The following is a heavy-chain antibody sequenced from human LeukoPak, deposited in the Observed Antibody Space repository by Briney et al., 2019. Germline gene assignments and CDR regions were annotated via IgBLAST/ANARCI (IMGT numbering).Heavy chain of an antibody. D-gene: IGHD3-9*01. CDR3: ASLFAWDESKWFDP. CDR1: GGTFSSYA. CDR2: IIPIFGTA. V-gene: IGHV1-69*06. Sequence: AASVKVSCKASGGTFSSYAISWVRQAPGQGLEWMGGIIPIFGTANYAQKFQGRVTITADKSTSTAYMELSSLRSEDTAVYYCASLFAWDESKWFDPWGQGTLVAVSS. J-gene: IGHJ5*02.